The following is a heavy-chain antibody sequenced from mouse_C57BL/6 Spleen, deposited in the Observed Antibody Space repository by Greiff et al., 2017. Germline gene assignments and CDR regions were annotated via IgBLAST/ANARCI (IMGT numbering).Heavy chain of an antibody. D-gene: IGHD4-1*01. CDR1: GYTFTDYY. J-gene: IGHJ4*01. CDR3: ARALGDY. CDR2: TYPGSGNT. Sequence: VQLQQSGPELVKPGASVKISCKASGYTFTDYYINWVKQRPGQGLEWIGWTYPGSGNTKYNEKFKGKATLTVDTSSSTAYMQLSSLTSEDSAVYFCARALGDYWGQGTSVTVSS. V-gene: IGHV1-84*01.